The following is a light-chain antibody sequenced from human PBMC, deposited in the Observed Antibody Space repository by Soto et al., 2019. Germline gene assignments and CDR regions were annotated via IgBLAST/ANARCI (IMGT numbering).Light chain of an antibody. CDR2: GAS. J-gene: IGKJ2*03. Sequence: ETVMTQSPDTLSVSPGESATLSCRASQDVRTNLAWFHQKPGQTPRLVLYGASKRATGIPARFSGSGSGRHFTLTISSLQSEDFGVYYCQHYNNWPPYSFGQGTKVEIK. CDR3: QHYNNWPPYS. V-gene: IGKV3-15*01. CDR1: QDVRTN.